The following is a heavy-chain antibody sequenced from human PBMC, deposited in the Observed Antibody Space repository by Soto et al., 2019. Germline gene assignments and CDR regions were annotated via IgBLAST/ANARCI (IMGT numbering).Heavy chain of an antibody. CDR2: ISGTASRT. J-gene: IGHJ3*02. CDR1: GFTPTTTP. D-gene: IGHD3-9*01. V-gene: IGHV3-23*01. Sequence: PGGSLRLSCAGSGFTPTTTPLSWVRQPPGKGLEWVTTISGTASRTYYVDSVKGRFFISRDNSKNTVTLQMNNLTLGDTAVYYCATSFRYFDNWGQGQWSPSPQ. CDR3: ATSFRYFDN.